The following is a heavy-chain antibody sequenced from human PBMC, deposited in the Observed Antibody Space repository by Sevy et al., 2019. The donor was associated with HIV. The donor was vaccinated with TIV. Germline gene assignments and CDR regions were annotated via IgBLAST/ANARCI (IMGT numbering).Heavy chain of an antibody. Sequence: RGSLRLSCGASGFTFSNYAMSWVRQAPGKGPEWVSGINNGGSTYYAEAGKDRFTITRDNATKMLFLQMSSLTAEETAVYYWASGDTSLITDLDYWGQGALVVVSS. V-gene: IGHV3-23*01. CDR2: INNGGST. J-gene: IGHJ4*02. CDR1: GFTFSNYA. D-gene: IGHD5-18*01. CDR3: ASGDTSLITDLDY.